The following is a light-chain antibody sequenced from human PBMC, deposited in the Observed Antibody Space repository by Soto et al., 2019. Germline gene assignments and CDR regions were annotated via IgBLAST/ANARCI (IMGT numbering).Light chain of an antibody. V-gene: IGLV2-8*01. CDR2: EVS. J-gene: IGLJ1*01. CDR3: SSYAGSNNFGVYV. CDR1: SSDVGGYDY. Sequence: QPALTQPPSASGSPGQSVTISCTGTSSDVGGYDYVSWYQQHPGKAPKLMIYEVSKRPSGVPDRFSGSKSGNTASLTVSGLQAEDEADYYCSSYAGSNNFGVYVFGTGSKVTV.